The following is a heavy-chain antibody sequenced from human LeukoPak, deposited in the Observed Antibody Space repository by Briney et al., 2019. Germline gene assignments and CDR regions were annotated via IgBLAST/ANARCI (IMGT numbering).Heavy chain of an antibody. V-gene: IGHV3-23*03. D-gene: IGHD3-10*01. CDR1: GFTFSSYV. J-gene: IGHJ4*02. Sequence: PGGSLRLSCEASGFTFSSYVMTWVREAPGKGLEWVSVIYSGGSTYYADSVKGRFPISRDNSKNTLYLQMNSLRAEDTAVYYCAKPRKAVLLTFDYWGQGTLVTVSS. CDR2: IYSGGST. CDR3: AKPRKAVLLTFDY.